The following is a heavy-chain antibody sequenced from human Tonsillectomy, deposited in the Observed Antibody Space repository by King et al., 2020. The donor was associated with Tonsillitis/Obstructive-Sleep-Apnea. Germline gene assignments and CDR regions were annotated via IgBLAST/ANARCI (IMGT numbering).Heavy chain of an antibody. CDR2: FGGRGGSP. CDR1: GFTFSNSA. D-gene: IGHD2-2*01. CDR3: AKAPTALPALFDY. Sequence: VQLVESGGGLVQPGGSLRLSFAPLGFTFSNSAMSWFRQAPETGLDWVSAFGGRGGSPNYERSVRGRLPISRDNSKKTLYLDMNTLRAEDTAVYYCAKAPTALPALFDYWGQGTLVTVSS. V-gene: IGHV3-23*04. J-gene: IGHJ4*02.